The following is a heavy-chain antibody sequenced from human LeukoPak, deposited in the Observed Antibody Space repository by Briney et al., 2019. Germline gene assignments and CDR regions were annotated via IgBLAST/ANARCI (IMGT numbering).Heavy chain of an antibody. CDR2: IIPIFGTA. CDR3: ARSTGIPAAIVYYYYYMDV. J-gene: IGHJ6*03. Sequence: ASVKVSCKASGGTFSSYAISWVRQAPGQGLEWMGGIIPIFGTANYAQKFQGRVTITADKSTSTAYMELSSLRSEDTAVYYCARSTGIPAAIVYYYYYMDVWGKGTTVTVSS. CDR1: GGTFSSYA. D-gene: IGHD2-2*02. V-gene: IGHV1-69*06.